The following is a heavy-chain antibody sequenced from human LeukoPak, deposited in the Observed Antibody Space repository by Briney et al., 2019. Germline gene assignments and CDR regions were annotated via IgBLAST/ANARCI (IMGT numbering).Heavy chain of an antibody. V-gene: IGHV3-23*01. J-gene: IGHJ4*02. CDR3: AKDLAVARGRTFDY. D-gene: IGHD6-19*01. CDR2: ISGSGGST. Sequence: PGGSLRLSCAASGFTFSSYAMSWVRQAPGKGLEWVSAISGSGGSTYYADSVKGRFTISRDNSKNTLYLQMNSLGAEDTAVYYCAKDLAVARGRTFDYWGQGTLVTVSS. CDR1: GFTFSSYA.